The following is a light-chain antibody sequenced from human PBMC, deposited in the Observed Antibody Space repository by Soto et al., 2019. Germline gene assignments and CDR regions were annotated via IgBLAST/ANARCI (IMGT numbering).Light chain of an antibody. Sequence: QSVLNQPASGSGAPGQSITISCTGTSSDVGSYNLVSWYQQHPGKAPKLMIYEGSKRPSGVSNRFSGSKSGNTASLTISGLQAEDEADYYCCSYAGSAYVFGTGTKVTVL. CDR1: SSDVGSYNL. CDR2: EGS. V-gene: IGLV2-23*01. CDR3: CSYAGSAYV. J-gene: IGLJ1*01.